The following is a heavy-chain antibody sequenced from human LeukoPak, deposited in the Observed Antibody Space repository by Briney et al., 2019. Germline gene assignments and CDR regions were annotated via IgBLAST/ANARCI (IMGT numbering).Heavy chain of an antibody. V-gene: IGHV1-18*01. CDR2: ISAYNGNT. CDR3: ARITYCGGDCYSWYYYGMDV. CDR1: GYTFTSYG. D-gene: IGHD2-21*02. Sequence: GASVKVSCTASGYTFTSYGISWVRQAPGQGLEWMGWISAYNGNTNYAQKLQGRVTMTTDTSTSTAYMELRSLRSDDTAVYYCARITYCGGDCYSWYYYGMDVWGQGTTVTVSS. J-gene: IGHJ6*02.